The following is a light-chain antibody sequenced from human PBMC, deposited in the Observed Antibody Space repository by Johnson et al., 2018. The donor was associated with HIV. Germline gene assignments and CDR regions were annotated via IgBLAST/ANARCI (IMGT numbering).Light chain of an antibody. CDR3: GTWDSSLTVYV. CDR2: DNN. J-gene: IGLJ1*01. CDR1: SSNIGNNY. V-gene: IGLV1-51*01. Sequence: QSVLTQPPSVSAAPGQKVTISCSGSSSNIGNNYVSWYQQLPGTAPKLLIYDNNERPSGIPDRFSGSKSGTSATLGITGLQTGDEAEYYCGTWDSSLTVYVFGTGTKVTVL.